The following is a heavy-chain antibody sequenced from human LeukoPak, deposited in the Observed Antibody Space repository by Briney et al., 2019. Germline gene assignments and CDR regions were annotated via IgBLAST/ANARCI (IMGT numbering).Heavy chain of an antibody. Sequence: SETLSLTCAVYGGSFSGYYWSWIRQPPGKGLEWIGEINHSGSTNYNPSLKSRVTISVDTSKNQFSLKLSSVTAADTAVYYCAREDKWNDSPLDYWGQGTLVTVSS. CDR1: GGSFSGYY. J-gene: IGHJ4*02. CDR2: INHSGST. V-gene: IGHV4-34*01. D-gene: IGHD1-1*01. CDR3: AREDKWNDSPLDY.